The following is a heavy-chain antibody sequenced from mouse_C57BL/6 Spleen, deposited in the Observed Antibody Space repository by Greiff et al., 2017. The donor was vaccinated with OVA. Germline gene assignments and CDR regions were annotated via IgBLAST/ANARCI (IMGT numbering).Heavy chain of an antibody. J-gene: IGHJ2*01. V-gene: IGHV1-81*01. D-gene: IGHD1-1*01. CDR3: AGSDYGSSYGDY. CDR1: GYTFTSYG. Sequence: VQLQQPGAELARPGASVKLSCKASGYTFTSYGISWVKQRTGQGLEWIGEIYPRSGNTYYNEKFKGKATLTADKSSSTAYMKLRSLTSEDSAVYFCAGSDYGSSYGDYWGQGTTLTVSS. CDR2: IYPRSGNT.